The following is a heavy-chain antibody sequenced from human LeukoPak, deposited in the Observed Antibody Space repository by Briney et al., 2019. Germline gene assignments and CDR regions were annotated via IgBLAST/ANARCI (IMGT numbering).Heavy chain of an antibody. J-gene: IGHJ6*03. Sequence: GGSLRLSCTASGFRFDDYAMHWVRQAPGKGLEWVSLISWDGGSTYYADSVKGRFTISRDNSKNSLYLQMNSLRAEDTALYYCARDLGLDYYYMDVWGKGTTVTVSS. V-gene: IGHV3-43D*03. D-gene: IGHD3-16*01. CDR2: ISWDGGST. CDR1: GFRFDDYA. CDR3: ARDLGLDYYYMDV.